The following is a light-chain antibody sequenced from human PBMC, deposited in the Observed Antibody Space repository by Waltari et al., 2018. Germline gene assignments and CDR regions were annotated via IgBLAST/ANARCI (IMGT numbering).Light chain of an antibody. CDR3: MIWPTNLGV. V-gene: IGLV5-37*01. CDR1: SYMDVETYN. CDR2: YYSDLDK. J-gene: IGLJ3*02. Sequence: QPVLTQPPPSSASAGASARLTCTLPSYMDVETYNIYSYPQNPGSPPRFLLYYYSDLDKGQGSGVPSRFSGSKDASAKAGILLITGLQSEDEADYYCMIWPTNLGVFGGGTRLTVL.